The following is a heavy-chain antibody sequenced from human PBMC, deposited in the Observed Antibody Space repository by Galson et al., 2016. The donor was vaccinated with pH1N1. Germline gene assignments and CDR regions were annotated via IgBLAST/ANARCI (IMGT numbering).Heavy chain of an antibody. CDR2: FAPEQGQT. CDR1: GNTLTEVS. Sequence: SVKVSCKVSGNTLTEVSIHWLRQAPAKGPEWMGGFAPEQGQTIYAPKFQGRLTMTEDTSADTAYMELSSLISEDTAVYYCATLGHWGRPWFFDFWGQGTLLTVSS. CDR3: ATLGHWGRPWFFDF. D-gene: IGHD3-16*01. V-gene: IGHV1-24*01. J-gene: IGHJ4*02.